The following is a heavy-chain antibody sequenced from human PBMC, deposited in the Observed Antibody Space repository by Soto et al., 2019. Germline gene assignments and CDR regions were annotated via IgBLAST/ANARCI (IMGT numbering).Heavy chain of an antibody. CDR1: GFTFDDYA. V-gene: IGHV3-9*01. CDR2: ISWNSGSI. J-gene: IGHJ4*02. Sequence: GGSLRLSCAASGFTFDDYAMHWVRQAPGKGLEWVSGISWNSGSIGYADSVKGRFTISRDNAKNSLYLQMNSLRAEDTALYYCAAAGNSGWYQKLSNYFDYWGQGTLVTVSS. D-gene: IGHD6-19*01. CDR3: AAAGNSGWYQKLSNYFDY.